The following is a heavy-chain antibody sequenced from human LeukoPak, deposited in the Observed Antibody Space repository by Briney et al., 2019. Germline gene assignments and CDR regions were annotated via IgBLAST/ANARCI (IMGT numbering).Heavy chain of an antibody. D-gene: IGHD1-26*01. CDR3: ARAPLSGTYYTDAFDI. J-gene: IGHJ3*02. CDR1: GVPINSSSYY. Sequence: PSETLSLTCTVSGVPINSSSYYWGWIRQPPGKGLEWIGSIYYSGSTDYNPSLKSRVTISPDKSKNQFSLTLTSVTAADTAVYFCARAPLSGTYYTDAFDIWGQGTMVTVSS. CDR2: IYYSGST. V-gene: IGHV4-39*07.